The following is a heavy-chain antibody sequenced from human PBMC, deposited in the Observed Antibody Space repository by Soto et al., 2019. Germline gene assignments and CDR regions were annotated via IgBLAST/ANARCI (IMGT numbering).Heavy chain of an antibody. CDR1: GYTFTSYA. CDR3: ARERYGDLCDY. CDR2: INAGNGNT. J-gene: IGHJ4*02. V-gene: IGHV1-3*01. Sequence: QVQLVQSGAEVKKPGASVKVSCKASGYTFTSYAMHWVRQAPGQRLEWMGWINAGNGNTKYSQKFQGRVTITRDTSASTAYMELSSMRAADTAVYYCARERYGDLCDYWGQGTLVTVSS. D-gene: IGHD4-17*01.